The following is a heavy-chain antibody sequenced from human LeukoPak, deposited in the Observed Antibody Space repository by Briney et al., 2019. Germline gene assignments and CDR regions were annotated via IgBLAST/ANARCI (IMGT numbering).Heavy chain of an antibody. D-gene: IGHD2-2*01. CDR1: GFTFSSYA. Sequence: GGSLRLSCAASGFTFSSYAMSWVRQAPGRGLEWVSVISGTGGNTDYADSVKGRFTISRDSSKNTPYLQMKSLRAEDTAVYYCAGIQMYQLLLPFDYWGQGTLVTVSS. J-gene: IGHJ4*02. CDR2: ISGTGGNT. CDR3: AGIQMYQLLLPFDY. V-gene: IGHV3-23*01.